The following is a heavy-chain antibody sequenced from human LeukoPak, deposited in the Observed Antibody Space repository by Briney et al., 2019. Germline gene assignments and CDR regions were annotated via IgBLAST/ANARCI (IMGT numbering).Heavy chain of an antibody. D-gene: IGHD6-19*01. CDR3: ARVYQKGIAVAGDAFDI. V-gene: IGHV1-3*01. J-gene: IGHJ3*02. Sequence: GSVKVSCKASGYTFTSHAMHWVRQAPGQRLEWMGWINAGNGNTKYSQKFQGRVTITRDTSASTAYMELSSLRSEDTAVYYCARVYQKGIAVAGDAFDIWGQGTMVTVSS. CDR1: GYTFTSHA. CDR2: INAGNGNT.